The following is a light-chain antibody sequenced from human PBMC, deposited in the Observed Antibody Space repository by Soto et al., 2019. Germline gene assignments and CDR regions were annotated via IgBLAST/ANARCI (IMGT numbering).Light chain of an antibody. J-gene: IGKJ4*01. CDR3: QQYNNWPLLT. CDR2: GAS. CDR1: QSVSST. Sequence: EIVMTQSPATLSVSPGERATLSCRASQSVSSTLAWYQQKPGQAPRLLIYGASTRATGIPARFSGSGSGTEFTLTISSLPSEDFAVYYCQQYNNWPLLTFGGGTKVEIK. V-gene: IGKV3-15*01.